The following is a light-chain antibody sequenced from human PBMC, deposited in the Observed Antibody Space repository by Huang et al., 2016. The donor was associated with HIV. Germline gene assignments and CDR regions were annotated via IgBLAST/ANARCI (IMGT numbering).Light chain of an antibody. J-gene: IGKJ4*01. CDR1: QSVSSD. CDR2: DAS. Sequence: EIVLTQSPATLSLSPGERATLSCRASQSVSSDLAWYQQRPGQAPRLLIYDASNRATGIPARFIGSGSGTDFTLTISSLEPEDFAVYYCQQRSNWPPLTFGGGTKVEIK. V-gene: IGKV3-11*01. CDR3: QQRSNWPPLT.